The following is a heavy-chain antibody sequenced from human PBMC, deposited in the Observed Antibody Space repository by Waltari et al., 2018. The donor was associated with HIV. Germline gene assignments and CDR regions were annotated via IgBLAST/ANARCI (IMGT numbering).Heavy chain of an antibody. CDR1: GFTSSSYG. J-gene: IGHJ3*02. Sequence: QVQLVESGGGVVQPGGSLRLSCAASGFTSSSYGMPWARQAPGKGLEWVAFIRYDGSNKYYADSVKGRFTISRDNSKNTLYLQMNSLRAEDTAVYYCAKDHPVGALGAFDIWGQGTMVTVSS. CDR2: IRYDGSNK. D-gene: IGHD1-26*01. CDR3: AKDHPVGALGAFDI. V-gene: IGHV3-30*02.